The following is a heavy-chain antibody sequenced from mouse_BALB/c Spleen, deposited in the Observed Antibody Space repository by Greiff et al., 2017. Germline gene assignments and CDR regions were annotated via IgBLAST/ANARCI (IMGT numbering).Heavy chain of an antibody. Sequence: EVKLVESGGDLVKPGGSLKLSCAASGFTFSSYGMSWVRQTPDKRLEWVATISSGGSYTYYPDSVKGRFTISRDNAKNTLYLQMSSLKSEDTAMYYCARREDYGSSYWYFDVWGAGTTVTVSS. D-gene: IGHD1-1*01. CDR3: ARREDYGSSYWYFDV. CDR2: ISSGGSYT. CDR1: GFTFSSYG. V-gene: IGHV5-6*02. J-gene: IGHJ1*01.